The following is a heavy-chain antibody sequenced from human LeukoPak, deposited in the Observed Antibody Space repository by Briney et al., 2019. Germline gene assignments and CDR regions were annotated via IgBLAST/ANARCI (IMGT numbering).Heavy chain of an antibody. D-gene: IGHD1/OR15-1a*01. CDR2: ITGSGRST. Sequence: GGSLRLSCAASGFTFSSYWMSWVRQAPGKGLEWVSAITGSGRSTYCADSVKGRFTVSRDNSKNTLYLQMNSLRAEDTAVYYCARVSQQGVDYWGQGTLVTVSS. CDR3: ARVSQQGVDY. J-gene: IGHJ4*02. CDR1: GFTFSSYW. V-gene: IGHV3-23*01.